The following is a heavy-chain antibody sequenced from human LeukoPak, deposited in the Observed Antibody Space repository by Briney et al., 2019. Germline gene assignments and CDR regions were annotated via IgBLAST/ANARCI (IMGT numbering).Heavy chain of an antibody. CDR3: AKQLGYCSDGSCYFPY. CDR2: MKTDGTRI. D-gene: IGHD2-15*01. CDR1: GFRFSNSW. Sequence: GGSLRLSCAASGFRFSNSWMYWVRQGPGKGPVWVSRMKTDGTRIEYADSVKGRFTISRDNAKNTLFLQMSSLRVEDTAVYYCAKQLGYCSDGSCYFPYWGQGTLVTASS. J-gene: IGHJ4*02. V-gene: IGHV3-74*01.